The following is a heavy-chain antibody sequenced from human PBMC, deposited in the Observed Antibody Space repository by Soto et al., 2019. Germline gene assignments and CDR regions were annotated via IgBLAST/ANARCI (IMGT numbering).Heavy chain of an antibody. D-gene: IGHD3-10*01. CDR3: ARRRGGGGY. Sequence: EVQLVESGGGLIQPGGSLRLSCAVSGFTVSNNSMSWVRQAPGKGLEGVSVIYSGGYTAYGDSVKGRFTISRDNSKNTLYLKMKSRRADDPGVFYGARRRGGGGYWGQGTLVTVSS. V-gene: IGHV3-53*01. J-gene: IGHJ4*02. CDR2: IYSGGYT. CDR1: GFTVSNNS.